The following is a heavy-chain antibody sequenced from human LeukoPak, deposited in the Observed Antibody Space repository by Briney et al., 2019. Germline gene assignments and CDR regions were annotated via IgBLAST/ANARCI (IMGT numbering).Heavy chain of an antibody. D-gene: IGHD6-19*01. J-gene: IGHJ4*02. Sequence: GAPVKVSCKVSGYTLTELSMHWVRQAPGKGLEWMGGFDPEDGETIYAQKFQGRVTMTEDTSTDTAYMELSSLRSEDTAVYYCATLFGTQWLAKRVFDYWGQGTLVTVSS. V-gene: IGHV1-24*01. CDR1: GYTLTELS. CDR2: FDPEDGET. CDR3: ATLFGTQWLAKRVFDY.